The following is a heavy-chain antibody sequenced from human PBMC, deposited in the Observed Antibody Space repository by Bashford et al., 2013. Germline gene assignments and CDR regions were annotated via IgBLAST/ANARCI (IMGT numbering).Heavy chain of an antibody. CDR3: AREFNGYFDG. Sequence: VRQMPGKGLEWMGIIYPGDSDTRYSPSFQGQVTISVDKSISTAYLQWSSLKASDTAMYYCAREFNGYFDGWGQGNRVTVSS. V-gene: IGHV5-51*01. CDR2: IYPGDSDT. J-gene: IGHJ4*02. D-gene: IGHD3-9*01.